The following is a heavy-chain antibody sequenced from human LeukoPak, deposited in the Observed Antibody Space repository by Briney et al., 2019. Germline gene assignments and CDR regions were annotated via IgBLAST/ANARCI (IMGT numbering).Heavy chain of an antibody. CDR3: ARGETIFPY. D-gene: IGHD3-9*01. CDR1: GASISNYH. CDR2: IYASGST. V-gene: IGHV4-4*07. J-gene: IGHJ4*02. Sequence: SETLSLTCTVSGASISNYHWSWIRQPAGKGLEWIGRIYASGSTNYNPSLKSRVTISVDQSKNQFSLKLNSVTAADTAVYYCARGETIFPYWGQGTLVTVSS.